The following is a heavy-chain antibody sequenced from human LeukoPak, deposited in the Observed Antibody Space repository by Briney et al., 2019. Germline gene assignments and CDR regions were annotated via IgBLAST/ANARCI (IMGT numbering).Heavy chain of an antibody. CDR1: GFTFSSYW. CDR3: ARDDIVVVVAATVYYYYYGMDV. J-gene: IGHJ6*02. Sequence: GGSLRLSCAASGFTFSSYWMHWVRQAPGKGLVWVSRINSDGSSTSYADSVKGRFTISRDNAKNTLYLQMNSLRAEDTAVYYCARDDIVVVVAATVYYYYYGMDVWGQGTTVTVSS. D-gene: IGHD2-15*01. CDR2: INSDGSST. V-gene: IGHV3-74*01.